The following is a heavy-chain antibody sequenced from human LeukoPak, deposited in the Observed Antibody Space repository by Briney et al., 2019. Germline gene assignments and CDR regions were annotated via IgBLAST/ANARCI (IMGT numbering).Heavy chain of an antibody. CDR1: GFTFSNAW. J-gene: IGHJ5*02. CDR3: ATDFYDST. D-gene: IGHD3-22*01. Sequence: GGSLRLSCATSGFTFSNAWMNWVRQAPGKGLEWVGRIRSNSDGGTIDYGAPVKGRFTLSRDDSKTTLYLQVNSLQTEDTAVYYCATDFYDSTWGQGTLVTVSS. V-gene: IGHV3-15*07. CDR2: IRSNSDGGTI.